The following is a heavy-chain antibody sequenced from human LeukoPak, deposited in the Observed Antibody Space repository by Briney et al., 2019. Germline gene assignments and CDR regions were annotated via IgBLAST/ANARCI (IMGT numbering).Heavy chain of an antibody. Sequence: GASVKVSCKASGYTFTSYGIGWVRQAPGQGLEWMGWISGYNGKTNYAQKFQGRVTMTTDTSTSTAYMELRSLRYDDTATYYCARDSLDWGFDYWGQGTQVTVSS. D-gene: IGHD7-27*01. V-gene: IGHV1-18*01. J-gene: IGHJ4*02. CDR3: ARDSLDWGFDY. CDR1: GYTFTSYG. CDR2: ISGYNGKT.